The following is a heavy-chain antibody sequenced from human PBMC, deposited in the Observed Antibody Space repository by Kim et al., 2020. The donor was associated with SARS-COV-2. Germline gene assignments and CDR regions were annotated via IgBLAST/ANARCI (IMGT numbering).Heavy chain of an antibody. J-gene: IGHJ4*02. CDR1: GGSISSSSYY. V-gene: IGHV4-39*01. D-gene: IGHD5-12*01. Sequence: SETLSLTCTVSGGSISSSSYYWGWIRQPPGKGLEWIGSIYYSGSTYYNPSLKSRVTISVDTSKNQVSLKLSSVTAADTAVYYCARRGDGYHHRWGQGTLVTVSS. CDR2: IYYSGST. CDR3: ARRGDGYHHR.